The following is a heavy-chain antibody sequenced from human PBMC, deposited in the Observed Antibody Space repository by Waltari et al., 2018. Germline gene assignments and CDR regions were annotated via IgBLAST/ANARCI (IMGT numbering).Heavy chain of an antibody. J-gene: IGHJ6*02. Sequence: EVQLVESGGGFFQPGGSLRLSCEASGFAFSNYWIHWVRQAPGRGLEWVARISGDGTSISNADSAGGRFSISRDNYKNTVYLQIHSLRAEDTAVFYCARLMLSHPENGMDVWGQGTSVTVS. CDR2: ISGDGTSI. D-gene: IGHD3-10*02. CDR3: ARLMLSHPENGMDV. V-gene: IGHV3-74*01. CDR1: GFAFSNYW.